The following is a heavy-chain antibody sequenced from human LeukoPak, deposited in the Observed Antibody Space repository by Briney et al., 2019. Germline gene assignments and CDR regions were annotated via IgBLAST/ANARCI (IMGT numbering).Heavy chain of an antibody. V-gene: IGHV3-48*01. CDR2: ISSSNSRI. Sequence: GGSLRLSCAASGVTFSSYGMSWVRRAPGKGLEWVSFISSSNSRIYNADSVKGRFTISRDNAKNSLFLLMNSLRAEDMAVYYCARENIAVSGPIDYWGQGTLVTVSS. D-gene: IGHD6-19*01. CDR1: GVTFSSYG. J-gene: IGHJ4*02. CDR3: ARENIAVSGPIDY.